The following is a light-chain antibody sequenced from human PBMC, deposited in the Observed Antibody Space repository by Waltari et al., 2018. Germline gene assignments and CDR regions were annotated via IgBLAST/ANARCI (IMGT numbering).Light chain of an antibody. CDR3: QSYDNTSGSI. Sequence: QSGLTQPPSVSGAPGQRVTISCTGSSSNIGAGSDVHWYQLFPGTAPKLLIYGNGNRPSGVPDRFSGSKAGTSASLAITGLQAEDEADYYCQSYDNTSGSIFGGGTKLTVL. V-gene: IGLV1-40*01. CDR1: SSNIGAGSD. J-gene: IGLJ2*01. CDR2: GNG.